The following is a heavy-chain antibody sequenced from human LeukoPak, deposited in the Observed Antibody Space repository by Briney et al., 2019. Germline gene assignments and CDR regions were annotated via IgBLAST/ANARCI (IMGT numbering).Heavy chain of an antibody. V-gene: IGHV4-38-2*02. J-gene: IGHJ4*02. Sequence: PSETLSLTCSVSGYSISSGYYWTWIRQPPGKGLEWIGNMYHSGSTYNNPSLKSRVTISVDTSKNQFSLRLTSVTAADTAVYYCARQTGSGLFILPGGQGTLVTVSS. CDR2: MYHSGST. D-gene: IGHD3/OR15-3a*01. CDR3: ARQTGSGLFILP. CDR1: GYSISSGYY.